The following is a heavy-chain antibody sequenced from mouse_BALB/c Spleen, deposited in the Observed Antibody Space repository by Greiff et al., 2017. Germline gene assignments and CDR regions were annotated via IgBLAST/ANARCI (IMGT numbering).Heavy chain of an antibody. CDR2: ISSGGST. J-gene: IGHJ3*01. Sequence: DVMLVESGGGLVKPGGSLKLSCAASGFTFSSYAMSWVRQTPEKRLEWVASISSGGSTYYPDSVKGRFTISRDNARNILYLQMSSLRSEDTAMYYCAREAYDYDGAWFAYWGQGTLVTVSA. CDR3: AREAYDYDGAWFAY. D-gene: IGHD2-4*01. CDR1: GFTFSSYA. V-gene: IGHV5-6-5*01.